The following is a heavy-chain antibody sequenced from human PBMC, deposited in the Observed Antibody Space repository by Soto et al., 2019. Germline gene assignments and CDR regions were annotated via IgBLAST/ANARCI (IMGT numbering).Heavy chain of an antibody. CDR3: ARMFVPTTYFDS. Sequence: ASVKVSCKASGDTLTNSHLHWVRQAPGQGLEWLGWINPNNGDTNYAQKFRGRVTMTRDTSNNTVYMELTRLTSDDTAVYLCARMFVPTTYFDSWGQGTPVPVSS. CDR1: GDTLTNSH. CDR2: INPNNGDT. D-gene: IGHD2-2*01. V-gene: IGHV1-2*02. J-gene: IGHJ4*02.